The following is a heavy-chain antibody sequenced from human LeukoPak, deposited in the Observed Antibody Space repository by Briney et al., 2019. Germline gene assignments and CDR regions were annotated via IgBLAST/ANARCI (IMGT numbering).Heavy chain of an antibody. J-gene: IGHJ4*02. CDR3: ARLVPYYYDSSGYYPLDY. D-gene: IGHD3-22*01. V-gene: IGHV4-39*01. Sequence: SETLSLTCTVSGGSISSSSYYWGWIRQPPGKGLEWIGSIYYSGSTYYSPSLKSRVTISVDTSKNQFSLKLSSVTAADTAVYYCARLVPYYYDSSGYYPLDYWGQGTLVTVSS. CDR1: GGSISSSSYY. CDR2: IYYSGST.